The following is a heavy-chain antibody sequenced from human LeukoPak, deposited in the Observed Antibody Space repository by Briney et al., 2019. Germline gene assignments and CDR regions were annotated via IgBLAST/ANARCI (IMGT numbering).Heavy chain of an antibody. D-gene: IGHD1-26*01. J-gene: IGHJ4*02. CDR2: IIPNFGTA. V-gene: IGHV1-69*13. CDR3: ASSSGSYRVPGKFDY. CDR1: GGTLSSYA. Sequence: GASVKVSCKASGGTLSSYAISWVRQAPGQGLELMGGIIPNFGTANYAQTFQGRVTITADESTSTAYKELSSLRSEDTAVYYCASSSGSYRVPGKFDYWGQGTLVTVSS.